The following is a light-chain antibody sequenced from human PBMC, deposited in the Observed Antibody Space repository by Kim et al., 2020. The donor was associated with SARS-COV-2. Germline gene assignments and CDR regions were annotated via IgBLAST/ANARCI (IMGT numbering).Light chain of an antibody. Sequence: TLSASVGDTVTITCRASQSITSRLAWYQQKPGKAPKLLIYLVCNLDSGVPSRFSGSGSGTQFTLTISSLQPDDFATYYCQQHNGYFGGGTKVDIK. CDR1: QSITSR. CDR2: LVC. V-gene: IGKV1-5*01. CDR3: QQHNGY. J-gene: IGKJ4*01.